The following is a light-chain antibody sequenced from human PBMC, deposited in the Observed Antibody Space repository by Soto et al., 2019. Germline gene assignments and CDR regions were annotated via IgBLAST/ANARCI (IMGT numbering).Light chain of an antibody. CDR2: AAS. Sequence: DIQLTQSPSFLSASVGDRVTITCRASQGISSYLAWYQQKPGKAPKLLIYAASTLQSGVPSRFSGSGSGTEFTLTSSSLQPEDFATDYCLQDINYPWTCGQGTKVDIK. V-gene: IGKV1-9*01. CDR1: QGISSY. CDR3: LQDINYPWT. J-gene: IGKJ1*01.